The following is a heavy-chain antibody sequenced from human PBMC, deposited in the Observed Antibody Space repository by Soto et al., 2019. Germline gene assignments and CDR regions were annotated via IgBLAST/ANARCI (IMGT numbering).Heavy chain of an antibody. CDR3: ARPMDP. CDR2: TYHSGST. J-gene: IGHJ5*02. CDR1: GGSICSGVYY. V-gene: IGHV4-31*03. Sequence: TLSLTFTVSGGSICSGVYYWRWISQLPAKGVEVVAYTYHSGSTYYSPSPKSRVTTSVDTSKTPFSLKLSSVTAADTAVYYCARPMDPWGQGTLVTVSS.